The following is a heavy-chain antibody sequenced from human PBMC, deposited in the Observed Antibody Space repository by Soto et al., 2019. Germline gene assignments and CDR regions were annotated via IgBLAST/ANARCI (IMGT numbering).Heavy chain of an antibody. D-gene: IGHD3-16*02. J-gene: IGHJ4*02. CDR1: GGSFSGYY. CDR3: ARVGIWGSYRPLMKY. Sequence: PSXTLSLTCVVYGGSFSGYYWSCIRQPPGKGLEWIGEINHSGSTNYNPSLKSRVTISVDTSKNQFSLKLSSVTAADTAVYYCARVGIWGSYRPLMKYWGQGTLVTVSS. CDR2: INHSGST. V-gene: IGHV4-34*01.